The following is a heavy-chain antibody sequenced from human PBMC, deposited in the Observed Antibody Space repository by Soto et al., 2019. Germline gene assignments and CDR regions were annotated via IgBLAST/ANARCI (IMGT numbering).Heavy chain of an antibody. CDR1: GYTFTSYA. J-gene: IGHJ6*02. CDR2: INAGNGNT. D-gene: IGHD3-22*01. V-gene: IGHV1-3*01. CDR3: ARTTLTITMIPYGMDV. Sequence: QVQLVQSGAEVKKPGASVKVSCKASGYTFTSYAMHWVRQAPGQRLEWMGWINAGNGNTKYSQKFQGRVTITRDTSASTAYMELSSLRSEDTAVYYCARTTLTITMIPYGMDVWGQGTTVTVSS.